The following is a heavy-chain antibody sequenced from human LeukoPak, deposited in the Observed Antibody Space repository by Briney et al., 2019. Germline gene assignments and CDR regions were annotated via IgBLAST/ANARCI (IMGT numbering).Heavy chain of an antibody. J-gene: IGHJ6*02. CDR1: GYSFTSYW. CDR3: ARHGDIAAAGYYHYYGMDV. Sequence: GESQKISCKGSGYSFTSYWIGWVRQMPGKGLEWMGIIYPGDSDTRYSPSFQGQVTISADKSISTAYLQWSSLKASDTAMYYCARHGDIAAAGYYHYYGMDVWGQGTTVTVSS. CDR2: IYPGDSDT. D-gene: IGHD6-13*01. V-gene: IGHV5-51*01.